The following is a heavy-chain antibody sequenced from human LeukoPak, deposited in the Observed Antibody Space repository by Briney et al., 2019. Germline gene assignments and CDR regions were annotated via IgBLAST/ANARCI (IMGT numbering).Heavy chain of an antibody. Sequence: SETLSLTCTLSGGYINSHYWSWIRQSPGKGLEWIGHVYYSGSSYYNPFLESRVTISLDTSRSHFSLKMSSVTAADTAVYYCARVWTTSDYFDYWGQGTLVTVSS. CDR2: VYYSGSS. J-gene: IGHJ4*02. V-gene: IGHV4-59*11. D-gene: IGHD3/OR15-3a*01. CDR1: GGYINSHY. CDR3: ARVWTTSDYFDY.